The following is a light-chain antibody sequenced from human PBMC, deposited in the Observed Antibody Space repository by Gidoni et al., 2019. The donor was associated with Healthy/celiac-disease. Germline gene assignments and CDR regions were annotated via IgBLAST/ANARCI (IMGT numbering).Light chain of an antibody. J-gene: IGKJ2*01. CDR1: QSLLHSNGYNY. CDR3: MQALQTPPT. CDR2: LGS. Sequence: DIAMTQSPLSLPVTPGEPASIACRSSQSLLHSNGYNYLDWYLQKPGQSPQLLIYLGSNRASGVPDRLSGSGSGTDFTLKISRGEAEDVGVYYCMQALQTPPTFGQGTKLEIK. V-gene: IGKV2-28*01.